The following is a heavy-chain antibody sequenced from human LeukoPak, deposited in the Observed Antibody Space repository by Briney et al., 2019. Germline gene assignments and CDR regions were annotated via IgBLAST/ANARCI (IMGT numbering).Heavy chain of an antibody. CDR2: IYYSGDT. Sequence: SETLSLTCTVSGGSISSSSYYWAWIRQPPGKGLEWIGTIYYSGDTYYNPSPESRVTMSVDTSKNQFSLKLSSVTAADTAVYYCVRRDYTGWYDFWGQGTLVTVSS. V-gene: IGHV4-39*01. CDR1: GGSISSSSYY. J-gene: IGHJ5*01. CDR3: VRRDYTGWYDF. D-gene: IGHD2-8*02.